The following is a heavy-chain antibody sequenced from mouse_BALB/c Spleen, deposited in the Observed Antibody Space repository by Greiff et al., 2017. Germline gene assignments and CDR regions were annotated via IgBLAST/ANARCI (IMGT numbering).Heavy chain of an antibody. CDR1: GYTFTSYV. CDR3: ARGGYEDYFDY. J-gene: IGHJ2*01. Sequence: EVQLKQSGPELVKPGASVKMSCKASGYTFTSYVMHWVKQKPGQGLEWIGYINPYNDGTKYNEKFKGKATLTSDKSSSTAYMELSSLTSEDSAVYYCARGGYEDYFDYWGQGTTLTVSS. D-gene: IGHD2-14*01. V-gene: IGHV1-14*01. CDR2: INPYNDGT.